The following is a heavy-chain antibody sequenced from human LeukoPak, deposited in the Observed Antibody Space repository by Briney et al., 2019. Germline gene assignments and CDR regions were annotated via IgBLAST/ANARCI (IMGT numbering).Heavy chain of an antibody. CDR1: GGSISSYF. Sequence: PSETLSLTCSVSGGSISSYFWSWIRQPAGKEPEWIGRFYSTGRTNHNPSLKSRVTISEDTSKNQLSLKVRSVTAADTAVYYCARDNTVFGDAFDIWGQGTVVVVSS. V-gene: IGHV4-4*07. J-gene: IGHJ3*02. D-gene: IGHD3-3*01. CDR3: ARDNTVFGDAFDI. CDR2: FYSTGRT.